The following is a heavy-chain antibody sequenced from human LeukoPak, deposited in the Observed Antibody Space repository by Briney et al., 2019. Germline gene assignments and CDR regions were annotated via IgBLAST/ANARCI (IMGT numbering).Heavy chain of an antibody. CDR2: ISYSSTYI. V-gene: IGHV3-21*04. Sequence: KAGGSLRLSCAASGFTFSTYSMNWVRQAPGKGLEWVSSISYSSTYIYYADSVKGRFTISRDNAKNSLYLQMNSLRAEDTAVYFCARRGTDYCTPSSCHPNWFAPWGQGTQVTVSS. D-gene: IGHD4-11*01. CDR3: ARRGTDYCTPSSCHPNWFAP. CDR1: GFTFSTYS. J-gene: IGHJ5*02.